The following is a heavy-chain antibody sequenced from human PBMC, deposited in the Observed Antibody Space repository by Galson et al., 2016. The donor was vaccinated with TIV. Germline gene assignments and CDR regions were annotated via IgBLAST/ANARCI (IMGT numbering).Heavy chain of an antibody. CDR2: IRGYGTRT. D-gene: IGHD5-18*01. J-gene: IGHJ6*02. CDR3: ARGALDTDREYYYYYGLDV. Sequence: SLRLSCAASGFTFSTYWMHWVRQAPGKGLVWVSRIRGYGTRTNYADSVKGRFTISRDNAKNTLYLQMNSLSADDTAVYYCARGALDTDREYYYYYGLDVWGQGTTVTVSS. V-gene: IGHV3-74*01. CDR1: GFTFSTYW.